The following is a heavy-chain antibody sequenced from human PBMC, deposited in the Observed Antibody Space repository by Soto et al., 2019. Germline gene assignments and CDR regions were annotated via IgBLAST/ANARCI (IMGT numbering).Heavy chain of an antibody. CDR1: GDSITSGGYY. J-gene: IGHJ6*02. Sequence: PSETLSLTCTVSGDSITSGGYYWSWLRQPPGKGLEWIGYIYHSGGASYNPSLRGRAVISIDTSKNQFSLRLNAVTAADTATYYCASDYYGAGSQYYYYGMEVWGQGTTVTVSS. V-gene: IGHV4-31*03. D-gene: IGHD3-10*01. CDR3: ASDYYGAGSQYYYYGMEV. CDR2: IYHSGGA.